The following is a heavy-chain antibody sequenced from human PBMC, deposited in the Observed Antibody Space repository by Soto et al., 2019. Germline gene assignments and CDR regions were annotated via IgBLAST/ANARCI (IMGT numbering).Heavy chain of an antibody. CDR3: TKGHYYDSSGYYPTGYFDY. D-gene: IGHD3-22*01. CDR2: IRSKGYGGTT. J-gene: IGHJ4*02. CDR1: GFTFRDYA. V-gene: IGHV3-49*03. Sequence: GGSLRLSCTASGFTFRDYAMSWFRQTPGKGLEWVGFIRSKGYGGTTEYAASVQGRFTISRDDSKSIAYLQMNSLKTEDTAVYYCTKGHYYDSSGYYPTGYFDYWGQGTPVTVSS.